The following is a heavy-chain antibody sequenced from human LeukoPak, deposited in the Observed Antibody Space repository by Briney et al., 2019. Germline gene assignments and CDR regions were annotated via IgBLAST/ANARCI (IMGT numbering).Heavy chain of an antibody. Sequence: SETLSLTCTVSGGSISSSSYYWGWIRQPPGKGLEWIGSIYYSGSTYYNPSLKSRVTISVDTSKNQFSLKLSSVTAADTAVYYCARMVIAAAGTDWFDPWGQGTLVTVSS. CDR1: GGSISSSSYY. CDR2: IYYSGST. J-gene: IGHJ5*02. V-gene: IGHV4-39*07. CDR3: ARMVIAAAGTDWFDP. D-gene: IGHD6-13*01.